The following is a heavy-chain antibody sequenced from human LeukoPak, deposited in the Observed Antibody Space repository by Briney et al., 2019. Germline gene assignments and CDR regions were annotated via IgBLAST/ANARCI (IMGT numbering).Heavy chain of an antibody. V-gene: IGHV3-21*01. D-gene: IGHD3-3*01. CDR2: ISSSSSYI. CDR1: GFTFSSDA. Sequence: GGSLRLSCAASGFTFSSDAMSWVRQAPGKGLEWVSSISSSSSYIYYADSVKGRFTISRDNAKNSLYLQMNSLRAEDTAVYYCARDLGQGITIFGVVTLTFDYWGQGTLVTVSS. J-gene: IGHJ4*02. CDR3: ARDLGQGITIFGVVTLTFDY.